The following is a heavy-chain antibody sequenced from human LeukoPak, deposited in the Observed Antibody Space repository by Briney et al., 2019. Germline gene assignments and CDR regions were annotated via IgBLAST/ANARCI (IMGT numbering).Heavy chain of an antibody. CDR3: AKGDSSGWASLDY. D-gene: IGHD6-19*01. CDR2: IWYDGSNK. V-gene: IGHV3-33*06. Sequence: PGGSLRLSCAASGFTFSSYGMHWVRQAPGKGLEWVAGIWYDGSNKYYADSVKGRFTISRDNSKNTLYLQMNSLRAEDTAVYFCAKGDSSGWASLDYWGQETLVTVSS. CDR1: GFTFSSYG. J-gene: IGHJ4*02.